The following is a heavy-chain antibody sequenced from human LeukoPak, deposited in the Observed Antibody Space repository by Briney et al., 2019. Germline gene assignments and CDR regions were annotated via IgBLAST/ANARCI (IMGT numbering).Heavy chain of an antibody. V-gene: IGHV4-31*03. D-gene: IGHD1-7*01. CDR3: ARDQETGTTGAFDI. CDR2: IYYSGST. J-gene: IGHJ3*02. Sequence: SETPSLTCTVSGGSISSGGYYWSWIRQHPGKGLEWIGYIYYSGSTYYNPSLKSRVTISVDTSKNQFSLKLSSVTAADTAVYYCARDQETGTTGAFDIWGQGTMVTVSS. CDR1: GGSISSGGYY.